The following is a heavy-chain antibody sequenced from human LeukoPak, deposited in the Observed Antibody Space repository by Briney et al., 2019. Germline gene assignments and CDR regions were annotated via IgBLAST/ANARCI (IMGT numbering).Heavy chain of an antibody. CDR2: INHSGST. D-gene: IGHD3-3*02. J-gene: IGHJ6*02. Sequence: SETLSLTCAVYGGSFSGHYWSWIRQPPGKRLEWIGEINHSGSTNYNPSLKSRVTVSVDTSKNQFSLKLSSVTAADTAVYYCARRPHFIYYYGMDVWGQGTTVTVS. CDR3: ARRPHFIYYYGMDV. CDR1: GGSFSGHY. V-gene: IGHV4-34*01.